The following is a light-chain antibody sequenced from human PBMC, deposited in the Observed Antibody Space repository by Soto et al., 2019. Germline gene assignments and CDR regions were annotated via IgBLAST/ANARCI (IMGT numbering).Light chain of an antibody. CDR2: EVS. V-gene: IGLV2-14*01. Sequence: QSALTQPASVSGSPGQSITISCTGTSSDIGGHNYVSWHQHHPDKAPKLMIYEVSNRPSGVSNRFSGSKSGNTASLTISGLQAEDETDYYCSSYTNSDTWVFGGGTKVTVL. CDR1: SSDIGGHNY. CDR3: SSYTNSDTWV. J-gene: IGLJ3*02.